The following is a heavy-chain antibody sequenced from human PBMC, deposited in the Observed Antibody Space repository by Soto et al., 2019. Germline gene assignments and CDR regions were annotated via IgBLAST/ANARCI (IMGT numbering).Heavy chain of an antibody. CDR1: GFAISRGYY. CDR2: IYPSVSS. Sequence: SETLSLTCSVSGFAISRGYYWSWVRQPPGKGLEWIGSIYPSVSSYHNPSLATRLRLSIDTSKNQFTLNLTYVTAADTALYFCAREKVGTTFFDNWGQGIQVT. V-gene: IGHV4-38-2*02. D-gene: IGHD1-1*01. J-gene: IGHJ4*02. CDR3: AREKVGTTFFDN.